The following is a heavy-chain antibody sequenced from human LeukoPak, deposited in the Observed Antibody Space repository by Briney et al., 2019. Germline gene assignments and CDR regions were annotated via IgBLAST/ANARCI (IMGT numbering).Heavy chain of an antibody. J-gene: IGHJ4*02. D-gene: IGHD6-13*01. CDR1: CGSISSYY. V-gene: IGHV4-4*07. CDR3: ARVPIAAAPYFDY. Sequence: SETLSLTCTVSCGSISSYYWSWIRQPAGKGLEWIGRIYRSGSTNYNPSLKSRVTMSVVPANDQFSLKLTSVPAARTAVYYCARVPIAAAPYFDYWGQGTLVTVSS. CDR2: IYRSGST.